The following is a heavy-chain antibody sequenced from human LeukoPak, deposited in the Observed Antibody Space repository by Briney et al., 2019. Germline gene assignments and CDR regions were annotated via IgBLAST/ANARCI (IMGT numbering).Heavy chain of an antibody. J-gene: IGHJ4*02. D-gene: IGHD3-22*01. CDR3: ARNYYDSSGYYTGLDY. Sequence: GGSLRLSCAASGFTFSDYYMSWIRQAPGKGLEWVSYISSSGSTIYYVDSVKGRFTISRDNAKNSLYLQMNSLRAEDTAVYYCARNYYDSSGYYTGLDYWGQGTLVTVSS. V-gene: IGHV3-11*01. CDR2: ISSSGSTI. CDR1: GFTFSDYY.